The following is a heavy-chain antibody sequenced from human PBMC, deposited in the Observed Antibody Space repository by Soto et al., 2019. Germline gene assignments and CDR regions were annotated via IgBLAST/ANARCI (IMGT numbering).Heavy chain of an antibody. Sequence: SETLSLTCTVSGGSISSSSYYWGWIRQPPGKGLEWIGSIYYSGSTYYNPSLKSRVTISIDTSKNQFSLRVSSVTAADTAVYYCAKRRNDNGDYDCFDEWGRRTLVTVSS. V-gene: IGHV4-39*01. CDR3: AKRRNDNGDYDCFDE. J-gene: IGHJ4*02. CDR2: IYYSGST. CDR1: GGSISSSSYY. D-gene: IGHD4-17*01.